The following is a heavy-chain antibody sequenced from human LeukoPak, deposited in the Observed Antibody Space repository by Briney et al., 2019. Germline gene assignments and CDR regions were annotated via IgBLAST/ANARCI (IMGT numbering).Heavy chain of an antibody. V-gene: IGHV3-74*01. J-gene: IGHJ4*02. CDR3: ARVKNVDIVAKAFDY. D-gene: IGHD5-12*01. Sequence: GGSLRLSCAASGITFSYYWMNWVRQAPGKGLVWVSRIDTGGSSATYADSVKGRFTISRDNAKNSLYLQMNSLRAEDTAVYYCARVKNVDIVAKAFDYWGQGTLVTVSS. CDR1: GITFSYYW. CDR2: IDTGGSSA.